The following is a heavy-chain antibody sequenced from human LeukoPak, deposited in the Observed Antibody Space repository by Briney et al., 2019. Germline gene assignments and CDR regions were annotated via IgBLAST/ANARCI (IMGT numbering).Heavy chain of an antibody. CDR1: GYTFTSYG. V-gene: IGHV1-18*04. D-gene: IGHD5/OR15-5a*01. Sequence: GASVKVSCKASGYTFTSYGISWVRQAPGQGLEWMGWISAYNGNTSYAQKLQGRVTMTTDTSTSTAYMELRSLRSDDTAVYYCARDVSSPESNWFDPWGQGTLVTVSS. J-gene: IGHJ5*02. CDR3: ARDVSSPESNWFDP. CDR2: ISAYNGNT.